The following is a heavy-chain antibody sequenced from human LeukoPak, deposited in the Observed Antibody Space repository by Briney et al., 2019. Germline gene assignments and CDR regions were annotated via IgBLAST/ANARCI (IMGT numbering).Heavy chain of an antibody. J-gene: IGHJ5*02. V-gene: IGHV4-59*01. CDR1: GGSISSYY. CDR2: IYYSGST. Sequence: SETLSLTCTVSGGSISSYYWSWIRQPPGKGLEWIGYIYYSGSTNYNPSLKSRVTISVDTSKNQFSLKLSSVTAADTAVYYCARRVGWGEEGWFDPWGQGTLVTVSS. D-gene: IGHD3-16*01. CDR3: ARRVGWGEEGWFDP.